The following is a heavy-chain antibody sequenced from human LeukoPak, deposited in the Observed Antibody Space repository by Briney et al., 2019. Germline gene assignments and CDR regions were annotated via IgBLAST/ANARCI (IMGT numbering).Heavy chain of an antibody. J-gene: IGHJ3*02. CDR3: ARLKSITIFGVVIYDAFDI. D-gene: IGHD3-3*01. V-gene: IGHV4-38-2*01. CDR2: IYHSGST. CDR1: GYSISSGYY. Sequence: SETLSLTCAVSGYSISSGYYWGWIRQPPGKGLEWIGSIYHSGSTYYNPSLKSRVTISVDTSKNQFSLKLSSVTAADTAVYCCARLKSITIFGVVIYDAFDIWGQGTMVTVSS.